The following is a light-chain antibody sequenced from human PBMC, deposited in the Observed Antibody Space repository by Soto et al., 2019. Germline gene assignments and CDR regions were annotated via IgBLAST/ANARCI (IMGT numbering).Light chain of an antibody. CDR2: ATS. CDR3: QQYGDWPLT. CDR1: QSVGNN. V-gene: IGKV3-15*01. J-gene: IGKJ4*01. Sequence: EIVLTQSPATLSVSPGERATLSCRASQSVGNNFAWYQQKPGQAPRLLIFATSTRATCVPARLSGSGSGTEFTLTISSLQSEDFAVYYCQQYGDWPLTFGGGAKVEIE.